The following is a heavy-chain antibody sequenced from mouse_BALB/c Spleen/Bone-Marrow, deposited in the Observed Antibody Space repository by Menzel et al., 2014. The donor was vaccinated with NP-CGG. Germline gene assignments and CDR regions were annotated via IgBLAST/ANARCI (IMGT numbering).Heavy chain of an antibody. V-gene: IGHV5-12*02. CDR1: GFTFSDYY. J-gene: IGHJ2*01. D-gene: IGHD2-4*01. Sequence: EVKLMESGGGLVQPGGSLKLSCATSGFTFSDYYMYWVRQTPEKRLEWVAYISNGGGSTYYPDTVKGRFTISRDNAKNTLYLQMSRLKSEDTAMYYCARHSDYDYFDYWGQGTTLTVSP. CDR2: ISNGGGST. CDR3: ARHSDYDYFDY.